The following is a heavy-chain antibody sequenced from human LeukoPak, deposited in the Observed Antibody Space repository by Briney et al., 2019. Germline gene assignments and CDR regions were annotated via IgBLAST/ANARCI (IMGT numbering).Heavy chain of an antibody. CDR3: ARDWEAAGGPCDY. CDR2: IYYSGST. CDR1: GGSISSYY. J-gene: IGHJ4*02. V-gene: IGHV4-59*01. Sequence: SETLSLTCTVSGGSISSYYWSWIRQLPGRGLEWIGYIYYSGSTNYNPSLKSRVTISVDTSKNQFSLELSSVTAADTAVYYCARDWEAAGGPCDYWGQGTLVSVSS. D-gene: IGHD6-13*01.